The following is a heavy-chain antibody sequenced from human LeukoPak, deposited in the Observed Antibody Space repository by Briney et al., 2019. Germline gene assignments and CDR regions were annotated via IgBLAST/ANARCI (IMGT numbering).Heavy chain of an antibody. J-gene: IGHJ4*02. D-gene: IGHD1-26*01. Sequence: GGSLRLSCAASGFTVSSNYMSWVRQAPGKGPEWVANIKQDESEKYYVDSVKGRFTISRDNAKNSLYLQMNSLRAEDTAVYYCARDKIVGPTNFDNWGQGTLVTVSS. V-gene: IGHV3-7*03. CDR2: IKQDESEK. CDR3: ARDKIVGPTNFDN. CDR1: GFTVSSNY.